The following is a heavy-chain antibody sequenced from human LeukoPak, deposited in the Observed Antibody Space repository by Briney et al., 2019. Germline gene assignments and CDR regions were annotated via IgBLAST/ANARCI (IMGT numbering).Heavy chain of an antibody. CDR2: INPSGST. Sequence: SETLSLTCTVFGGSFSGYYWSWIRQPPDKGREWIGEINPSGSTNYNPSLKTRVTISTDTSKNHFSLNLNSVTAADTGVYYCVRGSRVYCGGDCYYYWGQGTLVTVSS. V-gene: IGHV4-34*01. CDR3: VRGSRVYCGGDCYYY. CDR1: GGSFSGYY. J-gene: IGHJ4*02. D-gene: IGHD2-21*02.